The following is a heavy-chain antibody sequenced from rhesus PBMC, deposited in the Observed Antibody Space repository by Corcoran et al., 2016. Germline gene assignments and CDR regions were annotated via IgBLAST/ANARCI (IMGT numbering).Heavy chain of an antibody. J-gene: IGHJ4*01. CDR2: ISSSSERT. D-gene: IGHD6-13*01. Sequence: QLQLQESGPGLVKPAETLSLTCTVSGGSISSNYWSRIRQSPGKGLEWIGRISSSSERTDYNPSLSSRVTISTDSSKNQCSLKLTSVTAADTAVYFCASDWSSRYWGQGVLVTVSS. V-gene: IGHV4-173*01. CDR1: GGSISSNY. CDR3: ASDWSSRY.